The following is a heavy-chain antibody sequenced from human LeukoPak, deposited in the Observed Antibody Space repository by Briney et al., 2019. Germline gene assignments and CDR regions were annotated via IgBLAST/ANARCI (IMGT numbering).Heavy chain of an antibody. CDR2: IKSKTDGGTT. Sequence: GGSLRLSCAASGFTFSNAWMSWVRQAPGKGLEWVGRIKSKTDGGTTDYAAPVKGRFTISRDDSKNTLYLQMNGLKTEDTAVYYCTTSLAYCGGDCYPLDYWGQGTLVTVSS. D-gene: IGHD2-21*02. CDR3: TTSLAYCGGDCYPLDY. V-gene: IGHV3-15*01. CDR1: GFTFSNAW. J-gene: IGHJ4*02.